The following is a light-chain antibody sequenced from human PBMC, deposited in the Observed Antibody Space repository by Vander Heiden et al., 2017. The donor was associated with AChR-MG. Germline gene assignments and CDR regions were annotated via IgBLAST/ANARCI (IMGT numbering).Light chain of an antibody. CDR2: SNN. CDR1: SSNIGSNT. Sequence: QSVLTQPPSASGTPGPRVTISCSGRSSNIGSNTVNWYQQLPGTAPKLLIYSNNQRPSGVPDRFSGSKSGTSASLAISGLQSEDEADYYCAAWDDSLNGPVVFGGGTKLTVL. V-gene: IGLV1-44*01. CDR3: AAWDDSLNGPVV. J-gene: IGLJ2*01.